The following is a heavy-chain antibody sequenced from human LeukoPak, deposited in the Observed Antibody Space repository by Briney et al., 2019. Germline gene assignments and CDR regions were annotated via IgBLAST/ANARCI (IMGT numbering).Heavy chain of an antibody. CDR3: ARGSNWFDP. CDR1: GGSISSYY. V-gene: IGHV4-59*01. CDR2: IYYSGST. J-gene: IGHJ5*02. Sequence: SETLSLTCTVSGGSISSYYWSWIRQPPGKGLEWIGYIYYSGSTNYNPSLKSRVTISVDTSKNQFSLKLSSVTAADTAVYYCARGSNWFDPWGQGTLVTVSS.